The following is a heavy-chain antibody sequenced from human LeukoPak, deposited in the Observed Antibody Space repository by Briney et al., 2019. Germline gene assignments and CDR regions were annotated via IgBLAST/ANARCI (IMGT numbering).Heavy chain of an antibody. CDR2: ISGSSDTI. CDR3: AKVGGSSYGYFYTS. J-gene: IGHJ5*02. D-gene: IGHD5-18*01. V-gene: IGHV3-23*01. Sequence: GGSLRLSCAASGFTFSSYALNWVRQAPGAGLEWVSAISGSSDTIYYADSVRGRFTISRDNSKNTLYLQMTSLRVEDTAVYYCAKVGGSSYGYFYTSWGQGTLVTVSS. CDR1: GFTFSSYA.